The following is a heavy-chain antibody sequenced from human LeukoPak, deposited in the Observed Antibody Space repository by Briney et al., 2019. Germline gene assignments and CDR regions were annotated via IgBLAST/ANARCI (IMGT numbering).Heavy chain of an antibody. CDR2: IIPIFGAA. CDR1: GGTFSSYA. V-gene: IGHV1-69*05. D-gene: IGHD2-2*01. J-gene: IGHJ6*03. CDR3: ALSVVPAAPTDRPRYYYYYMDV. Sequence: ASVKVSCKASGGTFSSYAISWVRQAPGQGLEWMGGIIPIFGAANYAQKFQGRVTITTDESTSTAYMELSSLRSEDTAVYYCALSVVPAAPTDRPRYYYYYMDVWGKGTTVTVSS.